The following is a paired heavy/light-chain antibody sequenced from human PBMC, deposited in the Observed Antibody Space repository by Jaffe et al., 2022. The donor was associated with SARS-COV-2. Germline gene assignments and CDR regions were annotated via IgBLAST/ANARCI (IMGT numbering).Light chain of an antibody. CDR3: QQYNNWPQLT. CDR1: QSVSSN. Sequence: EIVMTQSPATLSVSPGERATLSCRASQSVSSNLAWYQQKPGQAPRLLIYGASTRATGIPARFSGSGSGTEFTLTISSLQSEDFAVYYCQQYNNWPQLTFGGGTKVEIK. J-gene: IGKJ4*01. CDR2: GAS. V-gene: IGKV3-15*01.
Heavy chain of an antibody. V-gene: IGHV1-69*08. D-gene: IGHD2-2*01. CDR3: ARDRNIVVVPAAIGNWFDP. J-gene: IGHJ5*02. CDR2: IIPILGIA. Sequence: QVQLVQSGAEVKKPGSSVKVSCKASGGTFSSYTISWVRQAPGQGLEWMGRIIPILGIANYAQKFQGRVTITADKSTSTAYMELSSLRSEDTAVYYCARDRNIVVVPAAIGNWFDPWGQGTLVTVSS. CDR1: GGTFSSYT.